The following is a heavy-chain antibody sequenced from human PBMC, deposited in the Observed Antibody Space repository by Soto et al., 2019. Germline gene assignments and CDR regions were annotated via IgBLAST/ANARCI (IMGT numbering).Heavy chain of an antibody. CDR2: ISPKSGGT. CDR1: GYTFIDYY. Sequence: QVQLVQSGAEVKKPGASVKVSCEASGYTFIDYYMHWVRQAPGQGFEWMGRISPKSGGTNCAQKFQGRVTMTWDTALNTAYMELSSLMSEDTAVYYCARPPGYISDWYYFDLWGQGTLVTVSS. J-gene: IGHJ4*02. CDR3: ARPPGYISDWYYFDL. D-gene: IGHD6-19*01. V-gene: IGHV1-2*02.